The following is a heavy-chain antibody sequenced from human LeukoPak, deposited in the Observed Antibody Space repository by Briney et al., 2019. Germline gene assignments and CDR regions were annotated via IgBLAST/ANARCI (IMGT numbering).Heavy chain of an antibody. Sequence: PGGSLRLSCAASGFTFSSYSMNWVRQAPGKGLEWVSSISSSSSYIYYADSVKGRFTISRDNAKNSLYPQMNSLRAEDTAVYYCARGPNYVWGSPSYYFDYWGQGTLVTVSS. CDR1: GFTFSSYS. J-gene: IGHJ4*02. D-gene: IGHD3-16*01. CDR3: ARGPNYVWGSPSYYFDY. CDR2: ISSSSSYI. V-gene: IGHV3-21*01.